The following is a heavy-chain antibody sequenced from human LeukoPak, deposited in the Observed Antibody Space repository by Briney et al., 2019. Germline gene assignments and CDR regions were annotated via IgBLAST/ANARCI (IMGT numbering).Heavy chain of an antibody. CDR3: AKDIGKMGLYDY. J-gene: IGHJ4*02. V-gene: IGHV3-9*01. CDR2: ISWNSGSI. CDR1: GFTFDDYA. D-gene: IGHD2-8*01. Sequence: GGSLRLSCAASGFTFDDYAMHWVRQAPGKGLEWVSGISWNSGSIGYADSVKGRFTISRDNAKNSLYLQMNSLRAEDTALYYCAKDIGKMGLYDYWGQGTLVTVSS.